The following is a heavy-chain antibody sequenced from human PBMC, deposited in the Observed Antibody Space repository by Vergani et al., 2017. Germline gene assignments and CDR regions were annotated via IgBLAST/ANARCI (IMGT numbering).Heavy chain of an antibody. CDR1: GGTFSSYT. V-gene: IGHV1-69*02. CDR3: ARRGRSITGTTSDGMDV. J-gene: IGHJ6*02. Sequence: QVQLVQSGAEVKKPGSSVKVSCKASGGTFSSYTISWVRQAPGQGLEWMGRIIPILGIANYAQKFQGRVTITADKSTSTAYMELSSLRSEDTAVYYCARRGRSITGTTSDGMDVWGQGTTVTVSS. D-gene: IGHD1-7*01. CDR2: IIPILGIA.